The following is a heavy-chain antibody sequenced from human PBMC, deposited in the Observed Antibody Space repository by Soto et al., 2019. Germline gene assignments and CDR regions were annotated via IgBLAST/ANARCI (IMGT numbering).Heavy chain of an antibody. D-gene: IGHD6-13*01. CDR1: GYTFTSYY. CDR3: ARRAIAAAKLDY. CDR2: INPSGGST. V-gene: IGHV1-46*03. Sequence: ASVKVSCQASGYTFTSYYMNWVRQAPGQGLEWMGIINPSGGSTSYAQKFQGRVTMTRDTSTSTVYMGLSSLRSEDTAVYYCARRAIAAAKLDYWGQGTLVTVSS. J-gene: IGHJ4*02.